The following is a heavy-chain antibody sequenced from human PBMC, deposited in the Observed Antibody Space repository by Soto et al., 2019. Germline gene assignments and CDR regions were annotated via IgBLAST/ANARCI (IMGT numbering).Heavy chain of an antibody. CDR2: ISYDGSNK. Sequence: GGSLRLSCAASGFTFSSYAMHWVRQAPGKGLEWVAVISYDGSNKYYADSVKGRFTISRDNSKNTLYLQMNSLRAEDTAVYYCARDPRAEVWSGWQRYGMDVWGQGTTVTVSS. V-gene: IGHV3-30-3*01. D-gene: IGHD3-3*01. CDR1: GFTFSSYA. CDR3: ARDPRAEVWSGWQRYGMDV. J-gene: IGHJ6*02.